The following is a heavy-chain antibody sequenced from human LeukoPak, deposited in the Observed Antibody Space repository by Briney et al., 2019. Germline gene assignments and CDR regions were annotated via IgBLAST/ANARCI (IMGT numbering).Heavy chain of an antibody. Sequence: ASVKVSCKASGYAFSSSDINWVRQAPGQGLEWMGGIIPIFGTANYAQKFQGRVTITTDESTSTAYMELSSLRSEDTAVYYCARDLRSKGGDYWGQGTLVTVSS. CDR1: GYAFSSSD. J-gene: IGHJ4*02. CDR2: IIPIFGTA. V-gene: IGHV1-69*05. CDR3: ARDLRSKGGDY. D-gene: IGHD2/OR15-2a*01.